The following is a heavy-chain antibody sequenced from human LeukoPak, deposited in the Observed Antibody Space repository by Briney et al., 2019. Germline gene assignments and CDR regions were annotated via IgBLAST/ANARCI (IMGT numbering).Heavy chain of an antibody. Sequence: SVKVSCKASGGTFSNYSINWVRQAPGQGLEWMGRIIPVLGIANYAQKLQGRVTITADKVTSAAYMELSSLRSEDTAVFYCARQYCGLDCYEEGAFDIWGQGTMVTVSS. D-gene: IGHD2-21*02. CDR2: IIPVLGIA. CDR3: ARQYCGLDCYEEGAFDI. V-gene: IGHV1-69*02. J-gene: IGHJ3*02. CDR1: GGTFSNYS.